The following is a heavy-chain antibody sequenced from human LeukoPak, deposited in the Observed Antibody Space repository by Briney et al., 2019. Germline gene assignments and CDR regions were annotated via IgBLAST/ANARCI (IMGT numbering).Heavy chain of an antibody. J-gene: IGHJ2*01. CDR2: IIQDGSEK. Sequence: GGSLRLSCAASGFTFSSYWMTWVRQAPGKGLEWVANIIQDGSEKNYVDSVKGRFTISRDNAKNSLYLQMNSLRVEDTAVYYCARVYREDGYDWAHLDIWGRGTLLTVSS. V-gene: IGHV3-7*01. CDR3: ARVYREDGYDWAHLDI. D-gene: IGHD5-24*01. CDR1: GFTFSSYW.